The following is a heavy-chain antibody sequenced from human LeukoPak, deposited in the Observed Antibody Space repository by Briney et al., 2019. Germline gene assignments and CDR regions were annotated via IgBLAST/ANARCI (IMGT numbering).Heavy chain of an antibody. V-gene: IGHV3-7*03. Sequence: PGGSLRLSCAASGFTFSSYWMSWVRQAPGKGLEWVANIKQDGSEKYYVDSVKGRFTISRDNAKNSLYLQMNSLRAEDTAVYYCAKAPDQLQWSDFDYWGLGTLVTVSS. CDR1: GFTFSSYW. CDR2: IKQDGSEK. D-gene: IGHD5-24*01. CDR3: AKAPDQLQWSDFDY. J-gene: IGHJ4*02.